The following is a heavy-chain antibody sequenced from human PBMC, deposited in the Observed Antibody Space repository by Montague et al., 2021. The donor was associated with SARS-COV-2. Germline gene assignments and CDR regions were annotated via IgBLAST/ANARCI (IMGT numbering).Heavy chain of an antibody. CDR1: GFTFSRYA. CDR2: ISYDGSNQ. Sequence: SLRLSGAASGFTFSRYAMHWVRQAPGKGLEWVAVISYDGSNQYYSDSFXVRFTISRDNSKNTLYLQMNSLRAEDTAVYYCAGTQAIGYCSGGSCYDYYGMDVWGQGTTVTVSS. CDR3: AGTQAIGYCSGGSCYDYYGMDV. V-gene: IGHV3-30-3*01. D-gene: IGHD2-15*01. J-gene: IGHJ6*02.